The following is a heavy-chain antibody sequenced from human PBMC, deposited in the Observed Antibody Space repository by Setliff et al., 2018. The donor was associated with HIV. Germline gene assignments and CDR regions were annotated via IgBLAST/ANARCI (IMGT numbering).Heavy chain of an antibody. V-gene: IGHV4-4*07. CDR2: ISVSGST. CDR3: ARDDLVWGGGNYFDP. Sequence: SETLSLTCTVSGGSFSNYFWSWIRQPAGKGLEWIGRISVSGSTNFNPSLKSRVTMSVDTSENQFSLNLASVTAADTAVYYCARDDLVWGGGNYFDPWGQGALVTVSS. CDR1: GGSFSNYF. D-gene: IGHD2-8*01. J-gene: IGHJ5*02.